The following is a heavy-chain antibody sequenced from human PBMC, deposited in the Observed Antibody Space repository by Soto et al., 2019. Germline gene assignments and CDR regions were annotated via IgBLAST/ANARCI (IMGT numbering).Heavy chain of an antibody. Sequence: GGSLRLSCAASGFTFSSYAMHWVRQAPGKGLEWVAVISYDGSNKYYADSVKGRFTISRDNSKNTLYLQMNSLRAEDTAVYYCAKDRVLYGSGSYYSGMDVWGQGTTVTVSS. V-gene: IGHV3-30*04. CDR2: ISYDGSNK. J-gene: IGHJ6*02. D-gene: IGHD3-10*01. CDR1: GFTFSSYA. CDR3: AKDRVLYGSGSYYSGMDV.